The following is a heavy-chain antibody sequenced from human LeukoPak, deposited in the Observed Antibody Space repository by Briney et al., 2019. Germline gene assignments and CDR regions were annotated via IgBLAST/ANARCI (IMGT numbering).Heavy chain of an antibody. V-gene: IGHV3-9*01. Sequence: PEGSLRLSCAASGFTFSSYAMSWVRQAPGKGLEWVSGISWDSGSIGYADSVKGRFTISRDNAKNSLYLQMNSLRAEDTALYYCAKDKYSSSLGGFDYWGQGTLVTVSS. D-gene: IGHD6-6*01. CDR2: ISWDSGSI. J-gene: IGHJ4*02. CDR1: GFTFSSYA. CDR3: AKDKYSSSLGGFDY.